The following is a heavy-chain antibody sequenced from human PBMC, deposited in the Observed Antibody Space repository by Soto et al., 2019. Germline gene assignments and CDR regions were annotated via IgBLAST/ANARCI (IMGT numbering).Heavy chain of an antibody. D-gene: IGHD3-10*01. CDR3: ARVLRSRNYYYMAV. J-gene: IGHJ6*03. CDR1: GGSISSGGYY. Sequence: QVQLQESGPGLVKPSQTLSLTCTVSGGSISSGGYYWSWIRQHPGKVLEWIGYIYYSGSTDYNPYLKSRVTISVATSKNQISLKLSSVIAADTAVYYCARVLRSRNYYYMAVWCKGTTVTVSS. CDR2: IYYSGST. V-gene: IGHV4-31*03.